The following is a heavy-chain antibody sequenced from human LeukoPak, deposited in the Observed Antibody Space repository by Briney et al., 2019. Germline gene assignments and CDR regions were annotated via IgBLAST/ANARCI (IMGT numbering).Heavy chain of an antibody. D-gene: IGHD3-10*01. Sequence: GGSLRLSCAASGFTFSSYEMNWVRQAPGKGLEWVSYISSSGSTLYYADSVKGRFTISRDNAKNSLYLQMNSLRAEDTAVYYCARAHPTIYYGPGEYFDYWGQGTLVTVSS. J-gene: IGHJ4*02. V-gene: IGHV3-48*03. CDR3: ARAHPTIYYGPGEYFDY. CDR1: GFTFSSYE. CDR2: ISSSGSTL.